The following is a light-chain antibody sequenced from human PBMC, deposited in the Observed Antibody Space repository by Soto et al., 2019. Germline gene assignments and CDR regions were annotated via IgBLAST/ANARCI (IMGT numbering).Light chain of an antibody. V-gene: IGKV1-33*01. CDR3: QQYDNLPLT. CDR1: QSISSY. Sequence: DIQMTQSPSSLSASVGDRVTITCRASQSISSYLNWYQQKPGKAPKLLIYAASSLQSGVPSRFSGSVSGTDFTFTISSLQPEDIATYYCQQYDNLPLTFGGATKVDI. J-gene: IGKJ4*01. CDR2: AAS.